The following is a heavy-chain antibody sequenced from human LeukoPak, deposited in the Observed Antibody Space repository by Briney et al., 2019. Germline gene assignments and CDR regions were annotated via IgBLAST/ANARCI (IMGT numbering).Heavy chain of an antibody. CDR3: AKRSSSSRTLYYFDY. CDR1: GFTFSSYA. Sequence: GGSLRLSCAASGFTFSSYAMSWVRQAPGKGLEWVSAISGSGGSTYYADSVKGRFTISRDNSKNTLYLQMNSLRAEDTAVYYCAKRSSSSRTLYYFDYWGQGTLVTVSS. CDR2: ISGSGGST. J-gene: IGHJ4*02. V-gene: IGHV3-23*01. D-gene: IGHD6-13*01.